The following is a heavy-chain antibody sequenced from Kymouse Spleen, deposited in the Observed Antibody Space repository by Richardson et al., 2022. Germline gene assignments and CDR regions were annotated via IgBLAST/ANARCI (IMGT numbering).Heavy chain of an antibody. J-gene: IGHJ6*02. D-gene: IGHD3-10*01. CDR1: GYTFTSYG. CDR3: ARVPYGSGSYYYYYYGMDV. Sequence: QVQLVQSGAEVKKPGASVKVSCKASGYTFTSYGISWVRQAPGQGLEWMGWISAYNGNTNYAQKLQGRVTMTTDTSTSTAYMELRSLRSDDTAVYYCARVPYGSGSYYYYYYGMDVWGQGTTVTVSS. V-gene: IGHV1-18*01. CDR2: ISAYNGNT.